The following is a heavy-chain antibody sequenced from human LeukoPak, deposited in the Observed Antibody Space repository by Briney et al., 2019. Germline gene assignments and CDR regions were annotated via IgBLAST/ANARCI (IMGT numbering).Heavy chain of an antibody. D-gene: IGHD6-13*01. V-gene: IGHV3-7*01. CDR2: IKQDGSEK. CDR3: ARGYSSSWYPPLGYYYYGMDV. Sequence: PGGSLRLSCAASGFTFSSYWMSWVRQAPGKGLEWVANIKQDGSEKYYVDSVKGRFTISRDNAKNSLYLQMNSLRAEDTAVYYCARGYSSSWYPPLGYYYYGMDVWGQGPTVTVSS. J-gene: IGHJ6*02. CDR1: GFTFSSYW.